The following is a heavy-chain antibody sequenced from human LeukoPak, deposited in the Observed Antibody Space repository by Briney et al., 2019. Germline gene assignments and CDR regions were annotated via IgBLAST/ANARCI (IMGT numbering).Heavy chain of an antibody. CDR1: GGSISSYY. J-gene: IGHJ6*02. CDR3: ATLHRGYSHGPALNYYYCGMDV. V-gene: IGHV4-59*08. Sequence: PSETLSLTCTVSGGSISSYYWSWIRQPPGKGLEWIGYIYYSGSTNYNPSLKSRVTISVDTSKNQFSLKLSSVTAADTAVYSCATLHRGYSHGPALNYYYCGMDVWGQGTTVTVSS. CDR2: IYYSGST. D-gene: IGHD5-18*01.